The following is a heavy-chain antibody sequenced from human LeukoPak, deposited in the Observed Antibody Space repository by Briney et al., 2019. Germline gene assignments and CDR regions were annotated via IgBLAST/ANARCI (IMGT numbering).Heavy chain of an antibody. J-gene: IGHJ4*02. Sequence: QPGESLRLSCAASGFTISRYGMNWVRQAPGKGLEWVSTIGGAGGDTHYADSVKGRFTISRDNSESTLYLQMNSLRAEDTAVYYCAKGYFGVDYWGQGTLVTVSS. CDR1: GFTISRYG. CDR2: IGGAGGDT. D-gene: IGHD3-16*01. CDR3: AKGYFGVDY. V-gene: IGHV3-23*01.